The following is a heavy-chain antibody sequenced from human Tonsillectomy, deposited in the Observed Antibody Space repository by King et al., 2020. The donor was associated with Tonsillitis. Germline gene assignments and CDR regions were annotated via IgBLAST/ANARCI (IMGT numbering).Heavy chain of an antibody. J-gene: IGHJ4*02. CDR1: GGSISSNSYY. CDR2: MYHSGST. CDR3: ARHRRVVLVPDAPDS. D-gene: IGHD2-8*02. V-gene: IGHV4-39*01. Sequence: MQLQESGPGLVKPSETLSLTCTVSGGSISSNSYYWGWIRQPPGKGLEWIGRMYHSGSTYYNPSLKSRVTISVDTSKNQFSLKLSSVTAADTAVYYCARHRRVVLVPDAPDSWGQGTLVTVSS.